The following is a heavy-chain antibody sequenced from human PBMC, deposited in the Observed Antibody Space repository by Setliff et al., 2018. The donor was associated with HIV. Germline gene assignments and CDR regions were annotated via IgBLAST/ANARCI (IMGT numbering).Heavy chain of an antibody. CDR1: GGTFSSYG. J-gene: IGHJ4*02. CDR3: ARDPPTYDSSGYSFDS. CDR2: IIPILGTA. Sequence: GASVKVSCKASGGTFSSYGVHWVRQAPGQGLEWMGGIIPILGTAHYAQKFQGRATITTDGSTSTAYMELSRLRSEDTAVYYCARDPPTYDSSGYSFDSWGQGTLVTVSS. V-gene: IGHV1-69*05. D-gene: IGHD3-22*01.